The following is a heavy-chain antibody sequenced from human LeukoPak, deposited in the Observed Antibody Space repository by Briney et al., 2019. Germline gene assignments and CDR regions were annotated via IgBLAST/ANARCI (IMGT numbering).Heavy chain of an antibody. J-gene: IGHJ4*02. CDR2: ISAYSGNT. D-gene: IGHD3-9*01. CDR3: ARARGDILTGYYIF. CDR1: GYTFTSYG. Sequence: ASVKVSCKASGYTFTSYGISWVRQAPGQGLEWMGWISAYSGNTNYAQNLQGRVTMTTDTSTSTAYMELRSLRSDDTAVYYCARARGDILTGYYIFWGQGTLVTVSS. V-gene: IGHV1-18*01.